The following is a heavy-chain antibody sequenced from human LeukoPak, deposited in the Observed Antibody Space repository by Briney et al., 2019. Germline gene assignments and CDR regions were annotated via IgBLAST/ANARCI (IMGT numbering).Heavy chain of an antibody. CDR2: IYTSGST. J-gene: IGHJ5*02. CDR3: ARSPYYGSSTAGWFDP. CDR1: GGSISSGSYY. D-gene: IGHD3-10*01. Sequence: SETLSLTCTVSGGSISSGSYYWSWIRQPAGKGLEWIGRIYTSGSTNYNPSLKSRVTISVDTSKNQFSLKLSSVTAADTAVYYCARSPYYGSSTAGWFDPWAREPWSPSPQ. V-gene: IGHV4-61*02.